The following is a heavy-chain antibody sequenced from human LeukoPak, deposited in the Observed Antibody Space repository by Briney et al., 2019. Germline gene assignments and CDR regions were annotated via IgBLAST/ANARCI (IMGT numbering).Heavy chain of an antibody. CDR2: ISGSSRST. V-gene: IGHV3-23*01. D-gene: IGHD5-12*01. CDR1: GFTFSSYE. J-gene: IGHJ6*03. Sequence: GGSLRLSCAASGFTFSSYEMNWVRQAPGKGLEWVSVISGSSRSTYYADSVKGRFTISRDNSRNTLYLQMNSLRAEDTAVYYCASTYKDSGYDLSYYYYYYMDVWGKGTTVSVSS. CDR3: ASTYKDSGYDLSYYYYYYMDV.